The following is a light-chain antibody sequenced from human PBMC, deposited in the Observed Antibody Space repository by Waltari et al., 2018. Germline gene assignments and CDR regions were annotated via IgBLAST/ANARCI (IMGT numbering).Light chain of an antibody. J-gene: IGKJ1*01. CDR3: HQYNDWPPT. CDR1: QLVSTN. Sequence: EVVMTQSPATLSVSPGERATPSCRASQLVSTNLAWPQQKPGQAPRLLIYGAAVRATDIPARFSGSGSGTEFTLTISSLQSEDFAVYYCHQYNDWPPTFGQGTTVEIK. CDR2: GAA. V-gene: IGKV3-15*01.